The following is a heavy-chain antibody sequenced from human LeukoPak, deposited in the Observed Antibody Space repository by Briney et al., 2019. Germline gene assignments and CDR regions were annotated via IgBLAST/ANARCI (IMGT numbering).Heavy chain of an antibody. Sequence: PSETLSLTSTVPGGSISYYYWSWIRQSPGKGLEWIGYIYYSGTTNYNPSLKSRVTISVDTSKNQFSLQLRSVTAADTAVYYCAREDPQTTVPEGMDVWGQGTTVTVSS. V-gene: IGHV4-59*01. CDR2: IYYSGTT. J-gene: IGHJ6*02. CDR3: AREDPQTTVPEGMDV. D-gene: IGHD4-17*01. CDR1: GGSISYYY.